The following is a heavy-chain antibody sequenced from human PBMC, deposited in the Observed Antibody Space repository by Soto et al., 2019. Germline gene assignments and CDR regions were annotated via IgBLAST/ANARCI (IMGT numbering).Heavy chain of an antibody. CDR3: ARQIYDSDTGPNFQYYFDS. CDR1: GYSFAGYW. Sequence: GKSLKISCKGSGYSFAGYWITWVRQKPGKGLEWMGRIDPSDSQTYYSPSFRGHVTISVTKSITTVFLQWSSLRASDTAMYYCARQIYDSDTGPNFQYYFDSWGQGTPVTVSS. D-gene: IGHD3-22*01. CDR2: IDPSDSQT. V-gene: IGHV5-10-1*01. J-gene: IGHJ4*02.